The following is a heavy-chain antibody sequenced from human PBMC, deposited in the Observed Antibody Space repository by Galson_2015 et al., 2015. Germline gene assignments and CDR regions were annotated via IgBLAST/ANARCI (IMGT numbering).Heavy chain of an antibody. D-gene: IGHD6-13*01. V-gene: IGHV6-1*01. CDR1: GDSVSSNSAA. CDR3: ARENPWQQLGGWFDP. CDR2: TYYRSKWYN. J-gene: IGHJ5*02. Sequence: CAISGDSVSSNSAAWNWIRQSPSRGLEWLGRTYYRSKWYNDYAVSVKSRITINPDTSKNQFSLQLNSATPEDTAVYYCARENPWQQLGGWFDPWGQGTLVTVSS.